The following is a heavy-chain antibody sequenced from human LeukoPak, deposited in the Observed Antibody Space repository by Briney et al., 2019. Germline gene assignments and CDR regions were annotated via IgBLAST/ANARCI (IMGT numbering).Heavy chain of an antibody. CDR2: IIPILGIA. Sequence: SVKVSCKASGGTFSSYTISWVRQAPGQGLEWMGRIIPILGIANYAQKFQGRDTITADKSTSTAYMELSSLRSEDTAVYYCAITMVRGVIYPWGQGTLVTVSS. CDR1: GGTFSSYT. J-gene: IGHJ5*02. V-gene: IGHV1-69*02. CDR3: AITMVRGVIYP. D-gene: IGHD3-10*01.